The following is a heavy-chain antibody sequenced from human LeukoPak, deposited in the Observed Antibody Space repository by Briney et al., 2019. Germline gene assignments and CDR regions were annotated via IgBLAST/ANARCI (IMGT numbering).Heavy chain of an antibody. J-gene: IGHJ4*02. Sequence: PGGSLRLSCAASGLTFSNYGMHWVRQAPGKGLEWVTFIQYDGSDKKYVHSVKGRFTISRDNFKNTLYLQMNSLSAEDTAVYYCANEGHSEAVCAKVDDWGQGTLVTV. CDR3: ANEGHSEAVCAKVDD. D-gene: IGHD6-19*01. CDR1: GLTFSNYG. CDR2: IQYDGSDK. V-gene: IGHV3-30*02.